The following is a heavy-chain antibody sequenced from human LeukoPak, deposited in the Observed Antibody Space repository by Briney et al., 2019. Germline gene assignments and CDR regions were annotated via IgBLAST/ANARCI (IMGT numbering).Heavy chain of an antibody. Sequence: ASVKVSCKASGGTLTSYAISWVRKAPEKGLEWMGIFNPSGGSTSYAQKFQGRVTMTRDTSTSTVYMELSSLRSEDTAVYYCARGHQMYYDFWSGYRFGYWGQGTLVTVSS. CDR1: GGTLTSYA. CDR2: FNPSGGST. V-gene: IGHV1-46*01. D-gene: IGHD3-3*01. CDR3: ARGHQMYYDFWSGYRFGY. J-gene: IGHJ4*02.